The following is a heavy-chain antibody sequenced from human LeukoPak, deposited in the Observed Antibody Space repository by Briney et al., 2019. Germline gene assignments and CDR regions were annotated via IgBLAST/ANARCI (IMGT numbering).Heavy chain of an antibody. CDR1: GFTFSSYG. CDR2: IWYDGSNK. D-gene: IGHD3-16*01. Sequence: PGGSLRLSCAASGFTFSSYGMHWVRQAPGKGLEWVAVIWYDGSNKYYADSVKGRFTISRDNSKNTLYLQMNSLRAEDTAVYYCARAMSTFGGVRNYFDSWGQGTLVTVSS. CDR3: ARAMSTFGGVRNYFDS. V-gene: IGHV3-33*01. J-gene: IGHJ4*02.